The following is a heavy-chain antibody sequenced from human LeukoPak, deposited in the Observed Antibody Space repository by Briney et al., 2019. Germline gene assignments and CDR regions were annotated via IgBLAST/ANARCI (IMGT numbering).Heavy chain of an antibody. J-gene: IGHJ5*02. D-gene: IGHD6-6*01. CDR3: ATDRKNSSSVDP. V-gene: IGHV3-11*01. CDR1: GFTFNNAW. Sequence: GGSLRLSCAASGFTFNNAWMSWVRQASGKGLEWVSYISESGNIINYADFVEGRFTISRDNAKNSLYLQMNSLRAEDTHVYYCATDRKNSSSVDPWGQGTLVTVSS. CDR2: ISESGNII.